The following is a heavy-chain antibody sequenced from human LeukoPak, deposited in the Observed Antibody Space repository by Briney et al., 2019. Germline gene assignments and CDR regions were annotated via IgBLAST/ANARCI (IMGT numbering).Heavy chain of an antibody. CDR2: IRNKANSYTT. V-gene: IGHV3-72*01. CDR3: TSGYCSGGSCYSSGDDY. CDR1: GFIFSDHY. D-gene: IGHD2-15*01. Sequence: GGSLRLSCAGSGFIFSDHYIDWVRQAPGKGLEWVGRIRNKANSYTTDYAASVKGRFSISRDDSENSVYLGMNSLKIEDSAVFYCTSGYCSGGSCYSSGDDYWGQGTLVTVSS. J-gene: IGHJ4*02.